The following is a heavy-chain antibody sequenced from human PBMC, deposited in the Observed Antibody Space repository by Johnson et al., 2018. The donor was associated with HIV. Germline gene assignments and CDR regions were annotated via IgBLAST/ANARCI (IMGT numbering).Heavy chain of an antibody. CDR3: ARDGGVGVLNGAFDI. V-gene: IGHV3-15*01. Sequence: MQLVESGGGLVEPGGSLRLSCVASEFNFNDAWMNWVRRAPGKGLEWVGRISSKTDGWTTDYNAAVKGRFSISRDTLKNTQSLQMNSLKAADTAVYYIARDGGVGVLNGAFDIWGQGTMVTVSS. D-gene: IGHD3-3*01. CDR2: ISSKTDGWTT. J-gene: IGHJ3*02. CDR1: EFNFNDAW.